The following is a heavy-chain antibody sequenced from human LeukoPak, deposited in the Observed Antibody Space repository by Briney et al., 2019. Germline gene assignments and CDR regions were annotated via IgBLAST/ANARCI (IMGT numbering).Heavy chain of an antibody. CDR2: ISSNGGST. CDR1: GFTFSSYA. D-gene: IGHD3-22*01. J-gene: IGHJ3*02. CDR3: ARGVADSSGYYWDDAFDI. Sequence: GGPLRLSCAASGFTFSSYAMHWVRQAPGKGLEYVSAISSNGGSTYYANSVKGRFTISRDNSKNTLYLQMGSLRAEDMAVYYCARGVADSSGYYWDDAFDIWGQGTMVTVSS. V-gene: IGHV3-64*01.